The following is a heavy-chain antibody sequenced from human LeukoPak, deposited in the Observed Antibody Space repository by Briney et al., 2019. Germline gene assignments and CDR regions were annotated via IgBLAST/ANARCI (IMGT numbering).Heavy chain of an antibody. CDR2: IYPGDSDT. CDR1: GYSFTSYW. CDR3: ARGNTLEVYYYDSSGYYYFDY. V-gene: IGHV5-51*01. J-gene: IGHJ4*02. Sequence: PGESLKISCKGSGYSFTSYWIGWVRQMPGKGLEWMGIIYPGDSDTRYSPSFQGQVTISADKSISTAYLQWSSLKASDTAMYYCARGNTLEVYYYDSSGYYYFDYWGQGTLVTVSS. D-gene: IGHD3-22*01.